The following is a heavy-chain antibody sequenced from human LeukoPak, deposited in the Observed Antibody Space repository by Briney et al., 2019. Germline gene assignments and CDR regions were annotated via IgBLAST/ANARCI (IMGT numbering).Heavy chain of an antibody. CDR1: GYTFTDYY. CDR2: INSNSGGT. V-gene: IGHV1-2*02. J-gene: IGHJ4*02. D-gene: IGHD6-19*01. Sequence: GASVKVSCKASGYTFTDYYMHWVRQAPGQGLEWVGWINSNSGGTNYAQKFQGRVTMTRDTSIRAANMELSRLTSDDAAVYYCARSDASGWKDFWGQGTLVTVSS. CDR3: ARSDASGWKDF.